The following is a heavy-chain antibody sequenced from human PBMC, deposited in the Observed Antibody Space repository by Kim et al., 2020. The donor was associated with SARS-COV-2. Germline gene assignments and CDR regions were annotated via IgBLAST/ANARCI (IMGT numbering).Heavy chain of an antibody. J-gene: IGHJ4*02. D-gene: IGHD2-15*01. V-gene: IGHV4-4*07. CDR2: IYNSGST. Sequence: SETLSLTCTVSGDSISNNYWSWIRQPAGKGLEWIGRIYNSGSTNYNPSLKSRGTMSVDTSKNQFSLKLTSIIAADTAVYYCARRETGGNYFDYWGQGTLVTVSS. CDR3: ARRETGGNYFDY. CDR1: GDSISNNY.